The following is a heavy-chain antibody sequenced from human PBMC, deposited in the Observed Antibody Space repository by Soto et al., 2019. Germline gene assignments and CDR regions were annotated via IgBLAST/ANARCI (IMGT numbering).Heavy chain of an antibody. Sequence: EVHLVESGGGLVAPGGSLRLSCVASGFALTTYTMTWVRQAPGTGLEWVSSINGRSNYKYYSDSVKGRFTVSRDNAQNSLFLQMSRLGPEDTAVYYCVREDGVVGASSAFDSWGQGTLVTVSS. V-gene: IGHV3-21*01. CDR1: GFALTTYT. CDR3: VREDGVVGASSAFDS. CDR2: INGRSNYK. D-gene: IGHD1-26*01. J-gene: IGHJ4*02.